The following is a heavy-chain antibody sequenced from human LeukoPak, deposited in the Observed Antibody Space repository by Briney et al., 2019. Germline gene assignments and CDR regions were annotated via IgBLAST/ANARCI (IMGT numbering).Heavy chain of an antibody. Sequence: GGSLRLSCAASGFTVSSNYMSWVRQAPGKGLEWVPVIYSGGSTYYADSVKGRFTISRDNSKNTLYLQMNSLRAEDTAVYYCARWGQYYDILTGYLNPSYYFDYWGQGTLVTVSS. CDR1: GFTVSSNY. CDR2: IYSGGST. D-gene: IGHD3-9*01. V-gene: IGHV3-66*01. CDR3: ARWGQYYDILTGYLNPSYYFDY. J-gene: IGHJ4*02.